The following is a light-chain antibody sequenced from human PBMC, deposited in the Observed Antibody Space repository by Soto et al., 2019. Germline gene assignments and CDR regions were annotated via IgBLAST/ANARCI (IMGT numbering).Light chain of an antibody. J-gene: IGLJ1*01. CDR2: EVN. CDR1: SSDVGGYKY. Sequence: QSALTQPASGSGAPGQSITISCTGTSSDVGGYKYVSWYRQYPGKAPKLMIYEVNNRPSGVSDRFSGSKSGNTAFLTISGLQAEDEALYYCNSYTATSDVGIFGTGTKVTVL. V-gene: IGLV2-14*01. CDR3: NSYTATSDVGI.